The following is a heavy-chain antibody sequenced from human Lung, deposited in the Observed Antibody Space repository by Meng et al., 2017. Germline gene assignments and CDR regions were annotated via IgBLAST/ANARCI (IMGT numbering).Heavy chain of an antibody. CDR3: ARGGYDGLAY. J-gene: IGHJ4*02. CDR2: IYYSGST. CDR1: GGSINSDDYY. D-gene: IGHD5-12*01. V-gene: IGHV4-31*03. Sequence: QVQLQESGPGLVKPSQTLSLTCTVSGGSINSDDYYWSWIRQHPGKGLEWIGFIYYSGSTYYNPSLKSRVSISVDTSKNQFSLKLTSVTAADTAVYYCARGGYDGLAYWGQGTLVTVSS.